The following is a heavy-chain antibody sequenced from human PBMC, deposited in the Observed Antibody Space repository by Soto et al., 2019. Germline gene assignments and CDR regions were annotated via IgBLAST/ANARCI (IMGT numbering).Heavy chain of an antibody. J-gene: IGHJ4*02. V-gene: IGHV3-33*01. CDR3: ARDPRSPPYYDFWSGQNFDY. D-gene: IGHD3-3*01. CDR2: IWYDGSNK. CDR1: GFTFSSYG. Sequence: QVQLVESGGGVVQPGRSLRLSCAASGFTFSSYGMHWVHQAPGKGLEWVADIWYDGSNKYYADSVKGRFTISRDNSKNTLYLQMNSLRAEDTAVYYCARDPRSPPYYDFWSGQNFDYWGQGTLVTVSS.